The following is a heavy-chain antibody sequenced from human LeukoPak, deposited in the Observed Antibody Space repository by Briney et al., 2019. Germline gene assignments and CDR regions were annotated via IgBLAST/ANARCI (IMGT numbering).Heavy chain of an antibody. J-gene: IGHJ3*02. CDR2: ISWNSGSI. CDR1: GFTFDDYA. V-gene: IGHV3-9*01. Sequence: GRSLRLSCAASGFTFDDYAMHWVRQAPGKGLEWVSGISWNSGSIGYADSVKGRFTISRDNAKNSLYLQMNSLRAEDTALYYCAKGIAAAGHDAFDIWGQGTMVTVSS. CDR3: AKGIAAAGHDAFDI. D-gene: IGHD6-13*01.